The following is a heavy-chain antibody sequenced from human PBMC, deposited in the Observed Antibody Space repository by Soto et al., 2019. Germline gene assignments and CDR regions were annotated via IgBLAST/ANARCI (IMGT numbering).Heavy chain of an antibody. CDR1: SIAVDY. CDR2: INPNSGGT. CDR3: ARALIAPACNPVYHYVRDV. Sequence: SIAVDYIHSVRPSPGQELEWMGWINPNSGGTNYAQKFQGRVTMTRDTSISTAYMELSRLRPDDTAVYYCARALIAPACNPVYHYVRDVSAQRTAVTGSS. V-gene: IGHV1-2*02. D-gene: IGHD2-15*01. J-gene: IGHJ6*02.